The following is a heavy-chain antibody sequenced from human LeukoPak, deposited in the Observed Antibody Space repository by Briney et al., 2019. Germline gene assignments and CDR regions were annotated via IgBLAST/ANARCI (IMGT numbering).Heavy chain of an antibody. CDR1: GGSFSGYY. V-gene: IGHV4-34*01. D-gene: IGHD2-2*01. CDR2: INHSGST. Sequence: SETLSLTCAVYGGSFSGYYWSWIRQPPGKGLEWVGEINHSGSTNYNPSLKSRVTISVDTSKNQFSLKLSSVTAADTAVYYCARGMRYQLFNYGMDVWGQGTTVTVSS. J-gene: IGHJ6*02. CDR3: ARGMRYQLFNYGMDV.